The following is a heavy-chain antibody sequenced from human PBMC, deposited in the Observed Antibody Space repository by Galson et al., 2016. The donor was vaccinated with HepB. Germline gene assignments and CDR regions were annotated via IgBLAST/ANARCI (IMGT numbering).Heavy chain of an antibody. V-gene: IGHV4-59*08. D-gene: IGHD2-2*01. CDR1: YY. CDR2: IYYRGST. J-gene: IGHJ4*02. Sequence: YYWSWIRQPPGKGLEWIGYIYYRGSTNYNPSLKSRVTISVDTSKNQFSLKLSSVTAADTAVYYCARRTSSWYYFDYWGQGTLVTVSS. CDR3: ARRTSSWYYFDY.